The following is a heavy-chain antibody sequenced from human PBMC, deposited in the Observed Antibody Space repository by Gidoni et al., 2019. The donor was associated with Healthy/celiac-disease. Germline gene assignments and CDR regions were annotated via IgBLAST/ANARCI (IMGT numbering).Heavy chain of an antibody. J-gene: IGHJ4*02. D-gene: IGHD2-8*01. Sequence: AELSESGGSLVQPGGSLRLSCADSGYPLISYAMSWVRQAPGKGLEWVSAISGSGGSTYYADSVKGRFTISRDNSKNTLYLQINGLRAEDTAGYYCAKVSGEIVLKVYDHFDYWGQGTLVTVSS. CDR1: GYPLISYA. CDR2: ISGSGGST. CDR3: AKVSGEIVLKVYDHFDY. V-gene: IGHV3-23*01.